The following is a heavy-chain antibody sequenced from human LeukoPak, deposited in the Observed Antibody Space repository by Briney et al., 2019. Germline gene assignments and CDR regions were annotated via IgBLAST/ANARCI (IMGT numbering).Heavy chain of an antibody. CDR1: GDTLTFYY. Sequence: ASVKVSCKAFGDTLTFYYIHWVRQAPGQGLEWMGIINPSAGSTTYAQKFQGRVTMTRDTSTATVYMELSSLRSEDTAVYYCAREEGGSGSFDYWGQGTLVTVSS. J-gene: IGHJ4*02. CDR2: INPSAGST. D-gene: IGHD2-15*01. V-gene: IGHV1-46*01. CDR3: AREEGGSGSFDY.